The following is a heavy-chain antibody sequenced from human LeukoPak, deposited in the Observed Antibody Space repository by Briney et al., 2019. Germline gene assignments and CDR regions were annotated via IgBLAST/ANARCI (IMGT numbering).Heavy chain of an antibody. CDR3: ARRRYYDGSGYLE. CDR1: GDSVSRSDSY. Sequence: PSETLSLTCSVSGDSVSRSDSYWDWIRQPPGKGLEWIGTIYYSGRTYSPSLKSRVTMSVDPSNNQFSLTLRPVTAADTAVYYCARRRYYDGSGYLEWGQGTLLSVSS. V-gene: IGHV4-39*01. J-gene: IGHJ1*01. D-gene: IGHD3-22*01. CDR2: IYYSGRT.